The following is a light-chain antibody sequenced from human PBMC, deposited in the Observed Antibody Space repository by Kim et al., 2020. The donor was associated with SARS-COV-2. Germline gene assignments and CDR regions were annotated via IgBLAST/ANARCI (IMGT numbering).Light chain of an antibody. J-gene: IGKJ4*01. V-gene: IGKV3-11*01. CDR2: DAS. CDR1: QSVSSNY. Sequence: SPGARATLSCRASQSVSSNYLAWHQQKPGQAPRLLIYDASNRTTGIPARFSGSGSGTDFTLTISSLEPEDFAVYYCQQRSNWPLTFGGGTKVDIK. CDR3: QQRSNWPLT.